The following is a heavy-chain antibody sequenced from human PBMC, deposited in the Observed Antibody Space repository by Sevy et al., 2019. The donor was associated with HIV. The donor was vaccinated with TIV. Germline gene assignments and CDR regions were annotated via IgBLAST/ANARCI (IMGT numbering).Heavy chain of an antibody. Sequence: GGSLRLSCAASGFTFSSYSMNWVRQAPGKGLEWVSSISSSSSYIYYADSVKGRFTISRDNAKNSLYLQMNSLRAEETAVYYCAREYCSGGSCSDYYYYYMDVWGKGTTVTVSS. D-gene: IGHD2-15*01. V-gene: IGHV3-21*01. CDR1: GFTFSSYS. CDR3: AREYCSGGSCSDYYYYYMDV. J-gene: IGHJ6*03. CDR2: ISSSSSYI.